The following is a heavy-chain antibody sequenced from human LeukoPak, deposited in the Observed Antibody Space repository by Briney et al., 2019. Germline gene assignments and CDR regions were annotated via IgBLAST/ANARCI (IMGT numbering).Heavy chain of an antibody. CDR2: IYYSGST. V-gene: IGHV4-59*01. CDR1: GGSISSYY. J-gene: IGHJ6*03. Sequence: SETLSLTCTVSGGSISSYYWSWIRQPPGKGLEWIGYIYYSGSTNYNPSLKSRVTISVDTSKNQFSLKLSSVTAADTAVYYCARASIAARYYYYYYMDVRGKGTTVTVSS. CDR3: ARASIAARYYYYYYMDV. D-gene: IGHD6-6*01.